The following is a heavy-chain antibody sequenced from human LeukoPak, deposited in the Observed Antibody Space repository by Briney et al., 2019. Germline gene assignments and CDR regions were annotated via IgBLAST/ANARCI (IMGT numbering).Heavy chain of an antibody. V-gene: IGHV3-20*04. Sequence: GGSLRLSCAASGFTFDDYGMSWVRHAPGKGLEWVSGINWSGGSTGYADSVKGRFTISRDNAKNSLYLQMNSLRAEDTALYYCARGDYGGNSDHDAFDIWGQGTMVTVSS. J-gene: IGHJ3*02. CDR1: GFTFDDYG. CDR3: ARGDYGGNSDHDAFDI. D-gene: IGHD4-23*01. CDR2: INWSGGST.